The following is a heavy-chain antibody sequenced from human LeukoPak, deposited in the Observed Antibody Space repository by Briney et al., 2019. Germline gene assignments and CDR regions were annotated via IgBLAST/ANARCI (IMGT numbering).Heavy chain of an antibody. CDR2: ISYDGSNK. V-gene: IGHV3-30*18. CDR3: AKVGEDKAAGNGKASYYYYYMDV. D-gene: IGHD6-13*01. J-gene: IGHJ6*03. CDR1: GFTFSSYG. Sequence: GRSLRLSCAASGFTFSSYGMHWVRQAPGKGLEWAAVISYDGSNKYYADSVKGRFTISRDNSKNTLYLQMNSLRAEDTAVYYCAKVGEDKAAGNGKASYYYYYMDVWGKGTTVTVSS.